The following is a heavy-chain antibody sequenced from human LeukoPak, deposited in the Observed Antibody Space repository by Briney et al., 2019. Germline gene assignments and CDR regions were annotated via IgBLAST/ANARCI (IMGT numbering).Heavy chain of an antibody. V-gene: IGHV4-59*01. CDR3: ARAPYGVYFDY. J-gene: IGHJ4*02. Sequence: SETLSLTCTVSGGSISSYYWSWIRQPPGKGLEWIGYIYYSGSTNYNPSLKSRVTISVDTSKNQFSLKLSSVTAADTAVYYCARAPYGVYFDYWGQGTLVTVSS. CDR1: GGSISSYY. D-gene: IGHD4-17*01. CDR2: IYYSGST.